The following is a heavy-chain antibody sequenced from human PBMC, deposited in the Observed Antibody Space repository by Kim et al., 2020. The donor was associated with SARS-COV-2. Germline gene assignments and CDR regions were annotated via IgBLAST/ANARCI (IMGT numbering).Heavy chain of an antibody. CDR3: AKGVSITIFGVVIIPVLPEYYFES. CDR2: ISGSGGST. CDR1: GFTFSSYA. V-gene: IGHV3-23*01. D-gene: IGHD3-3*01. J-gene: IGHJ4*02. Sequence: GGSLRLSCSASGFTFSSYAMSWVSQAPGKGLEWVSAISGSGGSTYYADSVKGRFTISRDNSKNTLYLQMNSLRAEDTAVYYCAKGVSITIFGVVIIPVLPEYYFESWGQGALVTVSS.